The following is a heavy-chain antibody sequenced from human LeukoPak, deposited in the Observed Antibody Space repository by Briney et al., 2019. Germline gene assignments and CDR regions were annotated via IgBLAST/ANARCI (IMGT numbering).Heavy chain of an antibody. V-gene: IGHV3-23*01. CDR1: GFTFSSYG. J-gene: IGHJ5*02. CDR3: AGYCSTTTCYSSPNWFDP. CDR2: ISGSGGST. D-gene: IGHD2-2*01. Sequence: GGSLRLSCAASGFTFSSYGMSWVRRAPGKGLEWVSAISGSGGSTYYADSVKGRFTISRDNSKNTLYLQMNSLRAEDTAVYYCAGYCSTTTCYSSPNWFDPWGQGTLVTVSS.